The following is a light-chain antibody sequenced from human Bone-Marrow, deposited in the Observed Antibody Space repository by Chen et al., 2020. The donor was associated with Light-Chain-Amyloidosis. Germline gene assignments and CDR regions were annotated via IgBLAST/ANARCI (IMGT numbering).Light chain of an antibody. CDR3: QVWDRSSDHPV. V-gene: IGLV3-21*02. CDR1: NIGSTS. Sequence: SYVLTQPSSVSVAPGQTATIACGGNNIGSTSVHWYQKTPGQAPLLVVYDDSDRPSGIPERLSGANCGNTDTLTLSRVESRDEAAYYWQVWDRSSDHPVFGGGTKLTVL. J-gene: IGLJ3*02. CDR2: DDS.